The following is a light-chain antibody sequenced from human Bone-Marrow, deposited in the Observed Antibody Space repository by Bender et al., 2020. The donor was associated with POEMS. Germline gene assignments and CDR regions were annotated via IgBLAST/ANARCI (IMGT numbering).Light chain of an antibody. V-gene: IGLV2-23*01. Sequence: QSALTQPASVSGSPGQSITISCTGTSSDVGSSNLVSWYQQLPGKAPKVVIYEATERPSGVSDLFSGSKSANTASLTISGLQAEDEADYYCCAYAGSGTWVFGGGTKLTVL. CDR2: EAT. J-gene: IGLJ3*02. CDR3: CAYAGSGTWV. CDR1: SSDVGSSNL.